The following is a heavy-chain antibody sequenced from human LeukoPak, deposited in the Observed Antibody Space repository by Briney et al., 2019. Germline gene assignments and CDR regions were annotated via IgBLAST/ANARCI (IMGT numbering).Heavy chain of an antibody. CDR3: ARDVATYYDFWSGYRSGGWFDP. V-gene: IGHV4-59*01. CDR1: GVSISSYY. Sequence: PSETLSLTCTVSGVSISSYYWTWIRQPPGKGLEWIGCVYYSGSTTYNPSLRGRVTISVDTSKNQFSLRLSSVTAADTAVYYCARDVATYYDFWSGYRSGGWFDPWGQGTLVTVSS. J-gene: IGHJ5*02. CDR2: VYYSGST. D-gene: IGHD3-3*01.